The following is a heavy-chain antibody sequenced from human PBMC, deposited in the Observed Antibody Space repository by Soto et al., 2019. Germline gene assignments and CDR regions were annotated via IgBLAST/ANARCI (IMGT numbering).Heavy chain of an antibody. Sequence: GGSLRLSCAASGFTFSSYAMSWVRQAPGKGLEWVSAISGSGGSTYYAGSVKGRFTISRDNSKNTLYLQMNSLRAEDTAVYYCAKVTIFGVSYYLDVWGKGTTVTVSS. V-gene: IGHV3-23*01. CDR3: AKVTIFGVSYYLDV. J-gene: IGHJ6*03. CDR1: GFTFSSYA. CDR2: ISGSGGST. D-gene: IGHD3-3*01.